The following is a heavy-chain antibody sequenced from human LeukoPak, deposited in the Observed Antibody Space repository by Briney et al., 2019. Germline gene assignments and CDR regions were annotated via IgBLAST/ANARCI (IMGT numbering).Heavy chain of an antibody. CDR1: GITVSSTY. CDR2: IYTGGNT. J-gene: IGHJ4*02. Sequence: GGSLRLSCAASGITVSSTYMSWVRQAPGKGLEWVSVIYTGGNTDYADSVKGRFTISRDNSKNTLYLQMNGLRAEDTAVYYCARVACSTTSCYGDYWGQGTLVTVSS. V-gene: IGHV3-53*01. D-gene: IGHD2-2*01. CDR3: ARVACSTTSCYGDY.